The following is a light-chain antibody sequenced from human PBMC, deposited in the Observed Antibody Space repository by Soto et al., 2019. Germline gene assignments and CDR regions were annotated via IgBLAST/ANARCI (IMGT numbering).Light chain of an antibody. V-gene: IGLV2-14*01. CDR1: SSDIGGYNY. CDR3: SSYTSSNTLV. Sequence: QSALTQPASVSGSPGQSITISCTGGSSDIGGYNYVSWFQQHPGKAPKLMIYEVTNRPSGVSNRFSGSKSGSTASLTISGLQAEDEADYYCSSYTSSNTLVFGTGTKLTGL. J-gene: IGLJ1*01. CDR2: EVT.